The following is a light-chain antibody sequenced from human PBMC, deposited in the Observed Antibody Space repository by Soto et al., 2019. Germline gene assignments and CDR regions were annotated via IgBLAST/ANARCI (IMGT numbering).Light chain of an antibody. Sequence: DIKLTQSPSFLSGYGGERVTRSWRASQGINTYLAWYQQKLGKAPKLRIYAASTLQSGVPSRFSGSGSGTDFTLTISCLQSEDFATYYCQQYYSYPRTFGGGTKVDIK. CDR1: QGINTY. V-gene: IGKV1-9*01. CDR3: QQYYSYPRT. J-gene: IGKJ4*01. CDR2: AAS.